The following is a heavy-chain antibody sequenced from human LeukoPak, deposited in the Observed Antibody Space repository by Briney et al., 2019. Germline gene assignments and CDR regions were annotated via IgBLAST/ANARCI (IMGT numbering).Heavy chain of an antibody. D-gene: IGHD1-1*01. J-gene: IGHJ4*02. Sequence: PSETLSLTCTVSGGSIIDYYWSWIRQPPGRRLEWIGYIYYSGSIHYNPSLKSRVTISVDTSKNHFSLKLTSVTAADTAVYYCASSGGGGTTGGRPYYFDYWGQGTLVTVSS. CDR1: GGSIIDYY. CDR3: ASSGGGGTTGGRPYYFDY. CDR2: IYYSGSI. V-gene: IGHV4-59*01.